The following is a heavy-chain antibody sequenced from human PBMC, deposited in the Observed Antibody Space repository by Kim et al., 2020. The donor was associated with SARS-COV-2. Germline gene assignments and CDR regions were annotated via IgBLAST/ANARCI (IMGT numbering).Heavy chain of an antibody. CDR1: GGSISSSSYY. CDR3: AREPTGNYVWGSYRWVGFDY. V-gene: IGHV4-39*07. D-gene: IGHD3-16*02. Sequence: SETLSLTCTVSGGSISSSSYYWGWIRQPPGKGLEWIGSIYYSGSTYYNPSLKSRVTISVDTSKNQFSLKLSSVTAADTAVYYCAREPTGNYVWGSYRWVGFDYWGQGTLVTVSS. J-gene: IGHJ4*02. CDR2: IYYSGST.